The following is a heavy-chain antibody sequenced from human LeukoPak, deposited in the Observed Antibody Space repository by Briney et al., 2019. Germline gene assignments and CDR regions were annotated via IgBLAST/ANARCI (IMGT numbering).Heavy chain of an antibody. D-gene: IGHD4-11*01. CDR1: GVSITTYY. V-gene: IGHV4-59*08. CDR2: IYHTGGT. Sequence: SETLSLTCTVSGVSITTYYWSWVRQPPGKGLEWIGDIYHTGGTDYNPSLKSRVTISVDTSKNQFSLRLTSVTATDTAVYYCVRLDDYSRAFDIWGQGTMVTVSS. CDR3: VRLDDYSRAFDI. J-gene: IGHJ3*02.